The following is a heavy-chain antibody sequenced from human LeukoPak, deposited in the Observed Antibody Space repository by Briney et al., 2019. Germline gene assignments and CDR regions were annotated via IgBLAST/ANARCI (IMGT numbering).Heavy chain of an antibody. D-gene: IGHD5-24*01. CDR3: ARAMLLEMATIYFDY. CDR1: GGTFSSYA. J-gene: IGHJ4*02. Sequence: GASVKVSCKAPGGTFSSYAISWVRQAPGQGLEWMGGIIPIFGTANYAQKFQGRVTITADESTSTAYMELSSLRSEDTAVYYCARAMLLEMATIYFDYWGQGTLVTVSS. CDR2: IIPIFGTA. V-gene: IGHV1-69*13.